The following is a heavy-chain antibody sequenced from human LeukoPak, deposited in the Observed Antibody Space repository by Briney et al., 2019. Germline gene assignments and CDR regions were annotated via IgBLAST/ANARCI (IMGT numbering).Heavy chain of an antibody. CDR3: ARGLGYDILTGYYIGGYYFDY. V-gene: IGHV3-33*08. D-gene: IGHD3-9*01. CDR1: GFTFSSYA. CDR2: TWYDGSNK. J-gene: IGHJ4*02. Sequence: GGSLRLSCAASGFTFSSYAMHWVRQAPGKGLEWVAVTWYDGSNKIYADSVKGRFTISRDNSKNTLYLQMNSLRAEDTAVYYCARGLGYDILTGYYIGGYYFDYWGQGTLVTVSS.